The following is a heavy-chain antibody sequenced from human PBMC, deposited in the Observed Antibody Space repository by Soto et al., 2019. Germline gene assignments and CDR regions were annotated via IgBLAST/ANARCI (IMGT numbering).Heavy chain of an antibody. CDR3: ARALGLTASYGMDV. J-gene: IGHJ6*02. CDR1: GFTFSYYS. V-gene: IGHV3-30-3*01. Sequence: QVQLVESGGGVVQPGRSLRLSCAASGFTFSYYSMHWVRQAPGKGLEWVAVISSDGSNEYYADSVKGPFTISRDNSNNPLYLQMNSLRAEDTAVYYSARALGLTASYGMDVGGQGTTVTVPS. CDR2: ISSDGSNE. D-gene: IGHD3-9*01.